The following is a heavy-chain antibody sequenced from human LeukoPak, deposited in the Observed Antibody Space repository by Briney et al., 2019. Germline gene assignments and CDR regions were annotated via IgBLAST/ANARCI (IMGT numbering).Heavy chain of an antibody. V-gene: IGHV3-11*01. CDR2: ITSSGSTI. CDR1: GFTFSDYY. J-gene: IGHJ3*02. CDR3: AKATEFHDAFDI. Sequence: GGSLRLSCAASGFTFSDYYMSWIRQAPGKGLEWVSYITSSGSTIYYADSVKGRFTISRDNAKNSLYLQMNSLRAEDTAVYYCAKATEFHDAFDIWGQGTMVTVSS. D-gene: IGHD3-10*01.